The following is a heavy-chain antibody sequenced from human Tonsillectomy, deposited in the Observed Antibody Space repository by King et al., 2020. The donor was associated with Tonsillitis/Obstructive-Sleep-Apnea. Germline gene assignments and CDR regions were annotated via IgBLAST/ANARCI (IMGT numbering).Heavy chain of an antibody. Sequence: QLVQSGAEVKKPGASVKVSCKASGYTFVSYGISWVRQAPGQGLEWMGWISAYNGNTNYAQKLQGRVTMTTDTSTSTGYMELRSLRSDDTAVYYCARVEITFVGVLVRWFDYGGQGPLVTVSS. D-gene: IGHD3-16*02. CDR2: ISAYNGNT. J-gene: IGHJ4*02. V-gene: IGHV1-18*01. CDR1: GYTFVSYG. CDR3: ARVEITFVGVLVRWFDY.